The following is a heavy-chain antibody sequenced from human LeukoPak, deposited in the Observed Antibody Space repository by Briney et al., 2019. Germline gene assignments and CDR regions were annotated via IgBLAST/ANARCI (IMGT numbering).Heavy chain of an antibody. J-gene: IGHJ5*02. CDR1: GGTFSSYT. CDR2: IIPIFGTA. D-gene: IGHD3-22*01. CDR3: AIVTFYYDSSGYPNWFDP. Sequence: GAPVKVSCKASGGTFSSYTISWVRQAPGQGLEWMGGIIPIFGTANYAQKFQGRVTITTDESTSTAYMELSSLRSEDTAVYYCAIVTFYYDSSGYPNWFDPWGQGTLVTVSS. V-gene: IGHV1-69*05.